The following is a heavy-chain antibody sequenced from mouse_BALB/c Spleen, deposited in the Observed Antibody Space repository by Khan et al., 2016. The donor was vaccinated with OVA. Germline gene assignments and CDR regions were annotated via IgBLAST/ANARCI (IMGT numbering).Heavy chain of an antibody. D-gene: IGHD2-4*01. CDR2: IWSAGST. V-gene: IGHV2-2*02. J-gene: IGHJ3*01. CDR1: GFSLTNYS. CDR3: ARRGYEYGRGVLFAY. Sequence: QVQLKQSGPGLVQPSQSLSITCTVSGFSLTNYSVHWVRQSPGKGLEWLGVIWSAGSTDYNAAFISRLTIRKDNSRSKVFFKMNSLQPNDTAIYYCARRGYEYGRGVLFAYWGQGTLVTVSA.